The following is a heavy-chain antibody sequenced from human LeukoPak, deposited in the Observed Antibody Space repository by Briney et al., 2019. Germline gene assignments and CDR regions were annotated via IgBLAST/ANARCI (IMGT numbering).Heavy chain of an antibody. V-gene: IGHV1-46*01. CDR2: INPSGGST. Sequence: GASVKVSCKASGYTFTSYYMHWVRQAPGQGLEWMGIINPSGGSTSYAQKFQGRVTMTRDTSTSTVYMELSSLRSEDTAVYYCARDRVCGGPSHCGGPYYFDYWGQGTLVTVSS. J-gene: IGHJ4*02. D-gene: IGHD3-16*01. CDR1: GYTFTSYY. CDR3: ARDRVCGGPSHCGGPYYFDY.